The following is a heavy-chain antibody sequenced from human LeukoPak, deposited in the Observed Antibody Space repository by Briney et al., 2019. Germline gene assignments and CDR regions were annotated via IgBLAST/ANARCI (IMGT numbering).Heavy chain of an antibody. Sequence: GGSLRLSCVASGYFFNNYAVSWVRQAPGKGLEWVSAISGSRRTYYADSVKGRFTISRDNSKNTGYLQMNSLRAEDTAVYYCVKGGQDCSPTTCYYDWGQGTMVTVSS. D-gene: IGHD2-2*01. J-gene: IGHJ4*02. V-gene: IGHV3-23*01. CDR1: GYFFNNYA. CDR2: ISGSRRT. CDR3: VKGGQDCSPTTCYYD.